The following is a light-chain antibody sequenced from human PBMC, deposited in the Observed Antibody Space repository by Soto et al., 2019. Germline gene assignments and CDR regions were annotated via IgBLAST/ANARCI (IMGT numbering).Light chain of an antibody. CDR2: EGS. CDR3: CSYGDSRAV. Sequence: QSALTQPASVSGSPGQTLTISCTGTSSDVGYYDLVSWYQHHPGKAPKLIIFEGSKRPSGVSNRFSSSKSGNTASLTISGLQAEDEADYYCCSYGDSRAVFGGGTKLTVL. V-gene: IGLV2-23*01. CDR1: SSDVGYYDL. J-gene: IGLJ2*01.